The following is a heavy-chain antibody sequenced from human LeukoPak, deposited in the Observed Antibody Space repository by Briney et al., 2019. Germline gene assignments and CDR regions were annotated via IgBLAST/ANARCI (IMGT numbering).Heavy chain of an antibody. CDR3: ARELRFLEWLPAGNWFDP. V-gene: IGHV4-34*01. D-gene: IGHD3-3*01. Sequence: GSLRLSCAASGFTFSSYAMSWIRQPPGKGLEWIREINHSGSTNYNPSLKSRVTISVDTSKNQFSLKLSSVTAADTAVYYCARELRFLEWLPAGNWFDPWGQGTLVTVSS. CDR2: INHSGST. J-gene: IGHJ5*02. CDR1: GFTFSSYA.